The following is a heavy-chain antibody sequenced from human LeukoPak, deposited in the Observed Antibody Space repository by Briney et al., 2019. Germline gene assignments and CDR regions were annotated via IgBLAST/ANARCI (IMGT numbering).Heavy chain of an antibody. CDR3: AKSGRKYYPVLGLDF. Sequence: HPGRSLRLSCAASGFPSDDYAMHWVRQAPGKGLEWVSGISWHTGTTGYAESVKGRSTISSDSAKNSLYLQMDSLRVEDTALYYCAKSGRKYYPVLGLDFWGQGSLVTVSS. CDR2: ISWHTGTT. D-gene: IGHD1-26*01. V-gene: IGHV3-9*02. J-gene: IGHJ4*02. CDR1: GFPSDDYA.